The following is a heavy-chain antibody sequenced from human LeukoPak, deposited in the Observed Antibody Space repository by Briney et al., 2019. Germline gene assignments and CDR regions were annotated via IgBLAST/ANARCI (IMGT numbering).Heavy chain of an antibody. D-gene: IGHD3-10*01. CDR1: GGSISSGGHY. CDR3: ARDQTYSGSGIYTYFDY. Sequence: SQTLSLTCTVSGGSISSGGHYWSWIRQPAGKGLEYLGRISSTGSTDYNPSLRSRVTISADTSKNHFSLKLTSVTAADTAVYYCARDQTYSGSGIYTYFDYWGQGILVTVSS. V-gene: IGHV4-61*02. J-gene: IGHJ4*02. CDR2: ISSTGST.